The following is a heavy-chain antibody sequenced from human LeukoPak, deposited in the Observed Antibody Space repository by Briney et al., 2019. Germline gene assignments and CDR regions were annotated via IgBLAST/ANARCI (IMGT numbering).Heavy chain of an antibody. CDR3: AGDYAYDSPNDY. CDR1: GGSISSYY. V-gene: IGHV4-4*07. Sequence: SETLSLTCTVSGGSISSYYWSWIRQPAGKGLEWIGRIYTSGSTNYSPSLKSRVTMSVDTSKNQFSLKLSSVTAADTAVYYCAGDYAYDSPNDYWGQGTLVTVSS. D-gene: IGHD3-22*01. J-gene: IGHJ4*02. CDR2: IYTSGST.